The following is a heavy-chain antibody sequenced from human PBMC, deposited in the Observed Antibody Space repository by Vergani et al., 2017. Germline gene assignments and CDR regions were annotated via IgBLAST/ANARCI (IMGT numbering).Heavy chain of an antibody. Sequence: QVQLQESGPGLVKPSQTLSLTCTVSGGSISSGGYYWRWIRQHPGKGLEWIGYIYYSGSTYYNPSLKSLVTISVDTSKNQFSLKLSSVTGADTAVYYCARAQLGYFDYWGQGTLVTVSS. D-gene: IGHD3-10*01. CDR2: IYYSGST. J-gene: IGHJ4*02. CDR1: GGSISSGGYY. V-gene: IGHV4-31*01. CDR3: ARAQLGYFDY.